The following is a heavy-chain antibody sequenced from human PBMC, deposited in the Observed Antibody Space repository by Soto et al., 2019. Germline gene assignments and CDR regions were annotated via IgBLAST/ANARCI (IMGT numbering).Heavy chain of an antibody. J-gene: IGHJ6*03. Sequence: ASVKVSCKASGYTFTSYDINWVRQATGQGLEWMGWMNPNSGNTGYAQKFQGRVTMTRNTSISTAYMELSSLRSEDTAVYYCASASRYCSSTGCSPYYYYYYYMDVWGKGTTVTVSS. D-gene: IGHD2-2*01. CDR2: MNPNSGNT. V-gene: IGHV1-8*01. CDR3: ASASRYCSSTGCSPYYYYYYYMDV. CDR1: GYTFTSYD.